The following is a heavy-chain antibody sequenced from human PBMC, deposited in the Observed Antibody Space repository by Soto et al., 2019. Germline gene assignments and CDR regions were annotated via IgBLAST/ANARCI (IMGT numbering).Heavy chain of an antibody. V-gene: IGHV4-59*01. CDR2: IYYSGST. CDR1: GGSISSYY. J-gene: IGHJ4*02. Sequence: SETLSLTCTVSGGSISSYYWSWIRQPPGKGLEWIGYIYYSGSTNYNPSLKSRVAISVDTSKNQFSLKLSSVTAADTAVYYCARTLYSYGPRFDYWGQGTLVTVSS. CDR3: ARTLYSYGPRFDY. D-gene: IGHD5-18*01.